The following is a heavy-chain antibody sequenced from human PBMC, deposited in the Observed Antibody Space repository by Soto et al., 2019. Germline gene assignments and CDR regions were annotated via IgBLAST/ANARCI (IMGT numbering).Heavy chain of an antibody. Sequence: QVQLVQSGAEVKKPGASVKVSCKASGYTFTSYDINWVRQAPGQGLEWVGWMTPNSGDTGYAQTXXGXXTLTSDTSRSPAYMERSSLTSEDPAVYYCARNLYNTGSFGHWGQGTLVTVSS. CDR1: GYTFTSYD. CDR2: MTPNSGDT. J-gene: IGHJ4*02. D-gene: IGHD1-20*01. CDR3: ARNLYNTGSFGH. V-gene: IGHV1-8*02.